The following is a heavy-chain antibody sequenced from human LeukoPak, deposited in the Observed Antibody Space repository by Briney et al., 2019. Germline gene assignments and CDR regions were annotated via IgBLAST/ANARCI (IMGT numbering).Heavy chain of an antibody. D-gene: IGHD2-15*01. CDR3: ARDVVGPIDY. V-gene: IGHV3-21*01. Sequence: PGGSLRLSCATSGFTFSTYGMDWVRQAPGKGLEWISGITSRSDSKYYVDSVKGRFIISRDNAKNSLYLQMNSLRAEDTAVYYCARDVVGPIDYWGQGTLVTVSS. CDR2: ITSRSDSK. CDR1: GFTFSTYG. J-gene: IGHJ4*02.